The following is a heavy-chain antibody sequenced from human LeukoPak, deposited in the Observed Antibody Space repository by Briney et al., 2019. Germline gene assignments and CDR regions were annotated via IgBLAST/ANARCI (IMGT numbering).Heavy chain of an antibody. D-gene: IGHD6-13*01. V-gene: IGHV3-23*01. CDR1: GFTFGTFA. J-gene: IGHJ4*02. Sequence: GGSLRLSCAASGFTFGTFAMTWVRQAPGKRPEWASSITNSGSSTYYADSVRGRFTISRDNSKNTLYLQMFGLRAEDTAVYFCAKYIFSSTPYFDYWGQGTLVTVSS. CDR3: AKYIFSSTPYFDY. CDR2: ITNSGSST.